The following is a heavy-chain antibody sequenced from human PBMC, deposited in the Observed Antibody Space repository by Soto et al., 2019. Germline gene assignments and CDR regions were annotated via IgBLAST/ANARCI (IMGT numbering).Heavy chain of an antibody. CDR2: LTDTGGST. D-gene: IGHD3-16*02. V-gene: IGHV3-23*01. Sequence: EVQLLESGGGLVQPGGSLRLSCAASGFTFSSYAMSWVRQAPGKGREWVSSLTDTGGSTYYADSVKGRFTISRDKSKTTVYLQMTRLRAEDTAVYYCANLTIRSGGVIVSNYWCQGTLGTVSS. CDR1: GFTFSSYA. CDR3: ANLTIRSGGVIVSNY. J-gene: IGHJ4*02.